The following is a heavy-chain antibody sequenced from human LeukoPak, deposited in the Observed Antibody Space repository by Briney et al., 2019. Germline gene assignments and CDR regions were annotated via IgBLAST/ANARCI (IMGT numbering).Heavy chain of an antibody. CDR3: ARGQRDDSSGYYYYLAY. V-gene: IGHV4-34*01. CDR2: INHSGST. D-gene: IGHD3-22*01. CDR1: GGSFSGYY. Sequence: PSETLSLTCAVYGGSFSGYYWSWIRQPPGKGLEWIGEINHSGSTNYNPSLKSRVTISVDTSKNQFSLKPSSVTAADTAVYYCARGQRDDSSGYYYYLAYWGQGTLVTVSS. J-gene: IGHJ4*02.